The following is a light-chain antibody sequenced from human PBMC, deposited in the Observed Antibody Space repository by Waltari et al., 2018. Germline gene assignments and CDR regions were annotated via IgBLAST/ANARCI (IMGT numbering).Light chain of an antibody. V-gene: IGLV2-14*01. CDR1: SRDLGGYHY. CDR2: EVS. CDR3: SSYTSSSTYV. Sequence: QSALTQPASVSGSPGQSIPISCTGTSRDLGGYHYVSWYQQHPGKAPKLMIYEVSNRPSGVSNRFSGSKSGNTASLTISGLQAEDEADYYCSSYTSSSTYVFGTGTKVTVL. J-gene: IGLJ1*01.